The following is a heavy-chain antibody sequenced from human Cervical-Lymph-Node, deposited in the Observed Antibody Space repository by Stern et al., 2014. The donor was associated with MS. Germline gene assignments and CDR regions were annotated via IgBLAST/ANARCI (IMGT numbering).Heavy chain of an antibody. D-gene: IGHD6-6*01. Sequence: EMQLVESGGGLAQPGGSLRLSCAASGLTVSSNYMTWVRQAPGKGLEWVSLIYAGSITHYAASVKGRFTISRDNSENILYLQMNSLRVEDTAVYYCTREMAARRFDPWGQGTLVIVSS. J-gene: IGHJ5*02. CDR1: GLTVSSNY. CDR2: IYAGSIT. V-gene: IGHV3-66*01. CDR3: TREMAARRFDP.